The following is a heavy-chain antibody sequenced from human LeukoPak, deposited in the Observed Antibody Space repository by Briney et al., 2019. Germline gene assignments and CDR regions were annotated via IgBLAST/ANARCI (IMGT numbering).Heavy chain of an antibody. J-gene: IGHJ4*02. CDR2: FDPEDGET. CDR1: GYTLTELS. Sequence: GSVKVSCKVSGYTLTELSMHWVRQAPGKGLEWMGGFDPEDGETIYAQKFQGRVTMTEDTSTDTAYMELSSLRSEDTAVYYCATSPPSYGDYVRAVGYWGQGTLVTVSS. CDR3: ATSPPSYGDYVRAVGY. V-gene: IGHV1-24*01. D-gene: IGHD4-17*01.